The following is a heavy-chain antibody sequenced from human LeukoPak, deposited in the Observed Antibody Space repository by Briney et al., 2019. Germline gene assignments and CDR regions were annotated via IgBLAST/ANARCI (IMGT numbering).Heavy chain of an antibody. CDR3: ARDQGGGSPPPGFDY. J-gene: IGHJ4*02. CDR2: ISYDGSNK. V-gene: IGHV3-30-3*01. D-gene: IGHD2-15*01. Sequence: SLRLSCAASGFNFGEFWMAWVRQTPGKGLEWVAVISYDGSNKYYADSVKGRFTISRDNSKNTLYLQMNSLRAEDTAVYYCARDQGGGSPPPGFDYWGQGTLVTVSS. CDR1: GFNFGEFW.